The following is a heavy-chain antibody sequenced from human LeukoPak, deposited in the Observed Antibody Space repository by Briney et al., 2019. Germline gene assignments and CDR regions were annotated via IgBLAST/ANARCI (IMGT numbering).Heavy chain of an antibody. CDR1: GGSFSGYY. Sequence: SETLSLTCAVYGGSFSGYYWSWIRQPPGKGLEWIGEINHSGSTNYNPSLKSRVTISVDTSKNQFSLKLSSVTAADTAVYYCAYSTVVTRGYYWGQGTLVTVSS. V-gene: IGHV4-34*01. CDR3: AYSTVVTRGYY. D-gene: IGHD4-23*01. J-gene: IGHJ4*02. CDR2: INHSGST.